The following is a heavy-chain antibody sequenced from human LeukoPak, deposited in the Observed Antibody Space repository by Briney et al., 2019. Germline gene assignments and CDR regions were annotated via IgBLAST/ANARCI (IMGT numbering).Heavy chain of an antibody. V-gene: IGHV3-23*01. CDR1: GFSFSIYA. J-gene: IGHJ6*03. CDR3: AKDYYSSGTYFYSYSYMDV. Sequence: QPGGSLRLSCAASGFSFSIYAMSWVRQAPGKGLEWVSGISGSGYSTNYADSVKGRITISRDNSKDTLHLQMNSLRAEDTAVYYCAKDYYSSGTYFYSYSYMDVWGKGTTVTVSS. CDR2: ISGSGYST. D-gene: IGHD3-10*01.